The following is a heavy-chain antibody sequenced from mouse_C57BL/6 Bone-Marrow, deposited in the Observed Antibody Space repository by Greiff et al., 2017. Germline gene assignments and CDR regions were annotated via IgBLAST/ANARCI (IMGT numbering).Heavy chain of an antibody. D-gene: IGHD2-4*01. Sequence: EVQLVESGGGLVKPGGSLKLSCAASGFTFSDYGMHWVRQAPEKGLEWVAYISSGSSTIYYAETVKGRFTISRDNAKNTLFLQMTSLRSEDTAMYYCARPHDYDEGHYAMDYWGQGTSVTVSS. CDR2: ISSGSSTI. J-gene: IGHJ4*01. V-gene: IGHV5-17*01. CDR1: GFTFSDYG. CDR3: ARPHDYDEGHYAMDY.